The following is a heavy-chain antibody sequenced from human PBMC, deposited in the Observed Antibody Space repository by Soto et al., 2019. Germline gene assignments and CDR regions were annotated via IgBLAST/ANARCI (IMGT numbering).Heavy chain of an antibody. Sequence: SGPTLMNPTDPLTLTCTVSGFSLTTGTLGGSWIRQPTGKALEWLAHIFSDNERSYSTSLQGRLTIFKDTSGSQVVLSMTNVDPVDTATYYCARMNVDSYQFYYAMDVWGQGTTVTVS. CDR3: ARMNVDSYQFYYAMDV. V-gene: IGHV2-26*01. J-gene: IGHJ6*02. D-gene: IGHD4-17*01. CDR2: IFSDNER. CDR1: GFSLTTGTLG.